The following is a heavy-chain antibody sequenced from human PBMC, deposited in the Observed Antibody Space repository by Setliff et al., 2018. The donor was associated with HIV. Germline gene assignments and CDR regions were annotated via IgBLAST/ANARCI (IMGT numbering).Heavy chain of an antibody. Sequence: PGGSLRLSCSTSGFNFRDSWMSWLRLAPGKGLEWVANISPDTSERYSVDSVRGRFTVSRDNAKSSLYLQLSSLRPEDTAIYYCTTYGPTAALESWGQGTLVTVSS. D-gene: IGHD3-10*01. CDR3: TTYGPTAALES. CDR1: GFNFRDSW. V-gene: IGHV3-7*03. CDR2: ISPDTSER. J-gene: IGHJ5*02.